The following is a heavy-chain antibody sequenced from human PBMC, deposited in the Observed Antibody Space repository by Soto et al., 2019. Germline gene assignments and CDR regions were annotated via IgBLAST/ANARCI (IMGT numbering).Heavy chain of an antibody. CDR1: GYTFRSHG. Sequence: QVQLVQSGAEVRTPGASVKISCKASGYTFRSHGVQWVRQAPGQRLEWVGWSNGGNGFTKYSQEFQDRVTITRDTAASTIYMELHGLTSDDTAVYYCARLSYSDALDVWGQGTTVTVSS. CDR2: SNGGNGFT. J-gene: IGHJ6*02. CDR3: ARLSYSDALDV. V-gene: IGHV1-3*02. D-gene: IGHD4-17*01.